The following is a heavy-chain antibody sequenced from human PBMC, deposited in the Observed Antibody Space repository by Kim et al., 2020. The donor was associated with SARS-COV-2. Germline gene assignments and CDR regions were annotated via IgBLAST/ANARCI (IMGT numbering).Heavy chain of an antibody. CDR1: GGSFSGYY. CDR3: ARGGYYYDSSGYYYDY. J-gene: IGHJ4*02. D-gene: IGHD3-22*01. Sequence: SETLSLTCAVYGGSFSGYYWSWIRQPPGKGLEWIGEINHSGSTNYNPSLKSRVTISVDTSKNQFSLKLSSVTAADTAVYYCARGGYYYDSSGYYYDYWGQGTLVTVSS. CDR2: INHSGST. V-gene: IGHV4-34*01.